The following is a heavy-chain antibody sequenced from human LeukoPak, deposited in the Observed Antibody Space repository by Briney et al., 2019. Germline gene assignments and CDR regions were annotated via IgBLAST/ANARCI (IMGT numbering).Heavy chain of an antibody. CDR3: ARDSGRDGYNFLDY. D-gene: IGHD5-24*01. V-gene: IGHV3-23*01. Sequence: GGSLRLSCAASGFTLSSYAMSWVRQAPGKGLAWVSAISGSGGSTYYADSVKGRFTISRDNSKNTLYLQTNSLRAEDTAVYYCARDSGRDGYNFLDYWGQGTLVTVSS. CDR1: GFTLSSYA. J-gene: IGHJ4*02. CDR2: ISGSGGST.